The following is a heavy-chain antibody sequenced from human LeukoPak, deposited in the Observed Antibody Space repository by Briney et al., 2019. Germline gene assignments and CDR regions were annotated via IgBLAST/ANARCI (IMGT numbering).Heavy chain of an antibody. V-gene: IGHV3-21*01. J-gene: IGHJ4*02. D-gene: IGHD3-10*01. CDR2: ISSSSSYI. CDR1: GFTFSSYS. CDR3: ARGEYGSGSHHIDY. Sequence: GGSLRLSCAASGFTFSSYSMNWVRQAPGTGLEWVSFISSSSSYIYYADSVKGRFTISRDNAKNSLYLQMNSLRAEDTAVYYCARGEYGSGSHHIDYWGQGTLVTVSS.